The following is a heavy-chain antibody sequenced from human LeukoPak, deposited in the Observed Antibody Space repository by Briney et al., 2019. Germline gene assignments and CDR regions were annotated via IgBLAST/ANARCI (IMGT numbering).Heavy chain of an antibody. CDR3: ARARAYYYGSGSYYNNWFDP. CDR2: ISAYNGNT. Sequence: ASVKVSCKASGYTFTSYGISWVRQAPGQGLEWMGWISAYNGNTNYAQKLQGRVTMTTDTSTSTAYMELRSLRSDDTAVYYCARARAYYYGSGSYYNNWFDPWGQGTLVTVSS. J-gene: IGHJ5*02. CDR1: GYTFTSYG. V-gene: IGHV1-18*01. D-gene: IGHD3-10*01.